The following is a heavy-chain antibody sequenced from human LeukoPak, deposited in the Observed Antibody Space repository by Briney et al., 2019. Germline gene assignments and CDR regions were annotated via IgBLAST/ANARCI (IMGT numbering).Heavy chain of an antibody. D-gene: IGHD5-18*01. CDR2: IYPDDSDT. CDR3: ATTDISMATDFDH. Sequence: GESLKISCKGSGYSFSDYWIGWVRQMPGKGLEWVGFIYPDDSDTRYSPSLQGHVTVSVDKSISTAYLQWSSLKTSDTAMYYCATTDISMATDFDHWGQGTLVTVSS. V-gene: IGHV5-51*01. J-gene: IGHJ4*02. CDR1: GYSFSDYW.